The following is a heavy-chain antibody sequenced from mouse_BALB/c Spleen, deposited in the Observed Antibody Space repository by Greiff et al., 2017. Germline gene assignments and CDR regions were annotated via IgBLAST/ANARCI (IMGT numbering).Heavy chain of an antibody. CDR3: ARGGRTGTYYFDY. D-gene: IGHD4-1*01. CDR1: GYTFSSYW. V-gene: IGHV1-9*01. J-gene: IGHJ2*01. CDR2: ILPGSGST. Sequence: QVQLQQSGAELMKPGASVKISCKATGYTFSSYWIEWVKQRPGHGLEWIGEILPGSGSTNYNEKFKGKATFTADTSSNTAYMQLSSLTSEDSAVYYCARGGRTGTYYFDYWGQGTTLTVSS.